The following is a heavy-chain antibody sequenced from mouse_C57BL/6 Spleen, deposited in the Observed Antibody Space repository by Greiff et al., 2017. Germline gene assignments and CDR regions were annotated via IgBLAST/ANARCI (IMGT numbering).Heavy chain of an antibody. CDR2: INPSSGYT. V-gene: IGHV1-7*01. CDR3: ARWGYYGYEDYYAMDY. J-gene: IGHJ4*01. D-gene: IGHD2-2*01. CDR1: GYTFTSYW. Sequence: QVQLQQSGAELAKPGASVKLSCKASGYTFTSYWMHWVHQRPGQGLEWIGYINPSSGYTKYNQKFQDKATLTADNSSSTDYMQLSSLTYEDCAVYYCARWGYYGYEDYYAMDYWGQGTSVTVSS.